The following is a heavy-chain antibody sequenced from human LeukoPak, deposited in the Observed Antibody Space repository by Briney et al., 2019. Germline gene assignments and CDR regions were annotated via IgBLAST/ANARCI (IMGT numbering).Heavy chain of an antibody. Sequence: PSETLCLTCTVSGDSISSRSYYWGWIRQPPGKGLGWIGRIYYIGSTYYNPSLKSRVTIAVDTSKNQFSLRLSSVTAADTAVYCCARHGISGTYYAAFDYWGQGTLVTVSS. J-gene: IGHJ4*02. CDR3: ARHGISGTYYAAFDY. CDR2: IYYIGST. V-gene: IGHV4-39*01. D-gene: IGHD1-26*01. CDR1: GDSISSRSYY.